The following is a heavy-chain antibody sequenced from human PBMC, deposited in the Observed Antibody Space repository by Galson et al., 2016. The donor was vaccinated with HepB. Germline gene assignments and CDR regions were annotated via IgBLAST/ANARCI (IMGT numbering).Heavy chain of an antibody. CDR2: IRSKANNYAT. Sequence: SLRLSCAASGFIFSGSDMHWVRQASGKGLEWVGRIRSKANNYATGYATSVKGRFTISRDDSKNTAYLQMNSLKTEDTAVYYCARHERRFNWNDEGGPLYYYYYGMDVWGQGTTVTVSS. CDR3: ARHERRFNWNDEGGPLYYYYYGMDV. J-gene: IGHJ6*02. D-gene: IGHD1-1*01. CDR1: GFIFSGSD. V-gene: IGHV3-73*01.